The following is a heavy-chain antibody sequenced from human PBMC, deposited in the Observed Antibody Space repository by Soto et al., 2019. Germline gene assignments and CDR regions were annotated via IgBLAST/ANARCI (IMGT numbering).Heavy chain of an antibody. V-gene: IGHV4-34*01. CDR2: INHSGST. J-gene: IGHJ4*02. D-gene: IGHD1-26*01. Sequence: SETLSLTCAVYGGSFSGYYWSWIRQPPGKGLEWIGEINHSGSTNYNPSLKSRVTISADTSKNQFSLKLSSVTAADTAVYYCARVRRVGPFYFDYWGQGTLVTVSS. CDR3: ARVRRVGPFYFDY. CDR1: GGSFSGYY.